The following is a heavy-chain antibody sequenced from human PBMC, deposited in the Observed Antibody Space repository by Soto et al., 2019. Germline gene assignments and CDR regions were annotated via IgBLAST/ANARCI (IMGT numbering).Heavy chain of an antibody. CDR3: ARDAYPNWFDF. Sequence: ETLSLSGDVSGASINSYYWSWIRQPAGKGLEWIGRISSGGSAIYNPSLKSRVTISVDTSKNQFSLRLTSVTAEDTAVYFCARDAYPNWFDFWGQGTLVTVSS. V-gene: IGHV4-4*07. J-gene: IGHJ5*01. D-gene: IGHD2-8*01. CDR2: ISSGGSA. CDR1: GASINSYY.